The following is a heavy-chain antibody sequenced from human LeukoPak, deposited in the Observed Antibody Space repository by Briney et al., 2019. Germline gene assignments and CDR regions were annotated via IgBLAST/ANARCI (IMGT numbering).Heavy chain of an antibody. D-gene: IGHD4-23*01. CDR2: IYTSGST. Sequence: SETLSLTCTVSGGSISSGSYYWSWIRQPAGKGLEWIGRIYTSGSTNYNPSLKSRVTISVGTSKNQFSLKLSSVTAADTAVYYCARDEVGGAFDIWGQGTMVTVSS. CDR3: ARDEVGGAFDI. CDR1: GGSISSGSYY. J-gene: IGHJ3*02. V-gene: IGHV4-61*02.